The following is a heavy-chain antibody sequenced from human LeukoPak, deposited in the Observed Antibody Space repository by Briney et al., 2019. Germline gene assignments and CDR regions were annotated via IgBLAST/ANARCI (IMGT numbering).Heavy chain of an antibody. CDR2: IKQDGSEK. CDR3: ARDDKETTYDYYYGMDV. V-gene: IGHV3-7*01. Sequence: GGSLRLSCAASGFTFSSYWMNWVRQAPGKGLEWVANIKQDGSEKYYVDSVKGRFTISRDNAKNSLYLQMNSLRAEDTAVYYCARDDKETTYDYYYGMDVWGQGTTVTVSS. D-gene: IGHD1-14*01. CDR1: GFTFSSYW. J-gene: IGHJ6*02.